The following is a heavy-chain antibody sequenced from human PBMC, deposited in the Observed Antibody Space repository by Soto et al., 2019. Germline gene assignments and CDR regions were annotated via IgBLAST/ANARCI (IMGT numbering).Heavy chain of an antibody. V-gene: IGHV4-34*01. Sequence: QVQLQQWGAGLLKPSETLSLTCAVYGGSFSGYYWSWIRQPPGKGLEWIGEINHSGSTNYNPSLKSRVTISVDTSKNQFSLKLSSVTAADTAVYYCVRLGIAAAADGMDVWGQGTTVTVSS. CDR3: VRLGIAAAADGMDV. CDR1: GGSFSGYY. D-gene: IGHD6-13*01. CDR2: INHSGST. J-gene: IGHJ6*02.